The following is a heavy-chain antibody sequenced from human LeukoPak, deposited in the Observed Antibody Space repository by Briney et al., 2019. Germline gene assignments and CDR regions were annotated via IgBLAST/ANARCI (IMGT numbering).Heavy chain of an antibody. CDR2: IKQDGSEK. CDR3: ARDLVGATSY. V-gene: IGHV3-7*01. Sequence: GGSLRLSCAASGFTFSSHWMSWVRQAPGKGLEWVANIKQDGSEKYYVDSVKGRFTISRDNAKNSLYLQMNSLRAEDTAVYYCARDLVGATSYWGQGTLVTVSS. D-gene: IGHD1-26*01. J-gene: IGHJ4*02. CDR1: GFTFSSHW.